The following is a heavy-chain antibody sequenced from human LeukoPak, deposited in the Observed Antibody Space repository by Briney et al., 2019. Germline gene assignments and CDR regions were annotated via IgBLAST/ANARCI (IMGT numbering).Heavy chain of an antibody. CDR2: ISYDGSNK. D-gene: IGHD5-18*01. CDR3: AKETDTAMVKVYYYYGMDV. Sequence: GRSLRLSCAASGFTFSSYGMHWVRQAPGKGLEWVAVISYDGSNKYYVDSVKGRFTISRDNSKNTLYLQMNSLRAEDTAVYYCAKETDTAMVKVYYYYGMDVWGQGTTVTVSS. J-gene: IGHJ6*02. CDR1: GFTFSSYG. V-gene: IGHV3-30*18.